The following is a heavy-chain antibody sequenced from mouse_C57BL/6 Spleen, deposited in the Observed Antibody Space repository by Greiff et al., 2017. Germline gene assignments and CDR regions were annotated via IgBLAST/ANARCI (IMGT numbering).Heavy chain of an antibody. D-gene: IGHD3-3*01. V-gene: IGHV1-64*01. J-gene: IGHJ4*01. CDR2: IHPNSGST. CDR3: AREGGRGDYYAMDD. CDR1: GYTFTSYW. Sequence: VQLQQPGAELVKPGASVKLSCKASGYTFTSYWMHWVKQRPGQGLEWIGMIHPNSGSTNYNEKFKSKATLTVDKSSSTAYMQLSSLTSEDSAVYYCAREGGRGDYYAMDDGGQGTSVTVSS.